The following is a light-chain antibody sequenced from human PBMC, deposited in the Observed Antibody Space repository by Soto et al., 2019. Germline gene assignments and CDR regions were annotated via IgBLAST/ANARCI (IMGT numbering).Light chain of an antibody. CDR1: SSDLGIYNC. V-gene: IGLV2-14*01. CDR3: SSYTTSSTRV. Sequence: QSVLTQPASVSGSPGQSIAISCSGSSSDLGIYNCVSWYQQHPGKVPKLIIFEVTNRPSGVSNRFSGSKSGNTASLTISGRQAEDEADYYCSSYTTSSTRVFGTGTKVTVL. J-gene: IGLJ1*01. CDR2: EVT.